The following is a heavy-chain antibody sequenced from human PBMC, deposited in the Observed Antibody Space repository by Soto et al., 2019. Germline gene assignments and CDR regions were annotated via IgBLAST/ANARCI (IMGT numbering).Heavy chain of an antibody. CDR2: INAGNGNT. D-gene: IGHD6-19*01. J-gene: IGHJ5*02. CDR3: ARGAVAGRYNWFDP. Sequence: VASVKVSCKASGYTFTSYAMHWVRQAPGQRLEWMGWINAGNGNTKYSQKFQGRVTITRDTSASTAYMELSSLRSEDTAVYYCARGAVAGRYNWFDPWGQGTLVTVSS. CDR1: GYTFTSYA. V-gene: IGHV1-3*01.